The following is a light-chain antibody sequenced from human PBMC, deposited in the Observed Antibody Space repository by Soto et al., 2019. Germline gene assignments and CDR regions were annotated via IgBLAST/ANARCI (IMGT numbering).Light chain of an antibody. CDR1: SSDIGSYNY. J-gene: IGLJ1*01. CDR3: SSHTTYSTRI. V-gene: IGLV2-14*01. CDR2: EVS. Sequence: QSALTQPASVSGSPGQSIAISCTGTSSDIGSYNYVSWYQQYPGKAPKLIIHEVSNRPSGISDHFSGSKSGNTASLTISGLQADDEADYYCSSHTTYSTRIFGTGTKVTVL.